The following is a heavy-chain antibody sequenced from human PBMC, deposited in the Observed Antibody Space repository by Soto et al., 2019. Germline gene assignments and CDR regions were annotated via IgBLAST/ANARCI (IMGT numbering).Heavy chain of an antibody. J-gene: IGHJ3*02. Sequence: SETLSLTCTVSGGSVSSGSYYWIWIRQPPGKGLEWIGYIYYSGSTNYNPSLKSRVTISVDTSKNQFSLKLSSVTAADTAVYYCARANYARNAFDIRGQGTMVTVSS. V-gene: IGHV4-61*01. CDR3: ARANYARNAFDI. CDR1: GGSVSSGSYY. D-gene: IGHD1-7*01. CDR2: IYYSGST.